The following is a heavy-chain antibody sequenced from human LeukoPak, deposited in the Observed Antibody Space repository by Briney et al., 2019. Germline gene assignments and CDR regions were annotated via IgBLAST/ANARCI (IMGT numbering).Heavy chain of an antibody. CDR3: ARDSFETDIDY. V-gene: IGHV3-48*03. D-gene: IGHD1-14*01. CDR1: GFTFSSYE. J-gene: IGHJ4*02. Sequence: PGGSLRLSCAASGFTFSSYEMNWVRQAPGKGLEWVSYISSSGSTIYYADSVKGRFTISRDNAKNSLYLQMNSLRAEDTAVYYCARDSFETDIDYWGQGTLVTVSS. CDR2: ISSSGSTI.